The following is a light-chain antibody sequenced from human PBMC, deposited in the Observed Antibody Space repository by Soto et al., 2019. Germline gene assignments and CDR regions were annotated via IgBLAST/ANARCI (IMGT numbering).Light chain of an antibody. Sequence: DIQMTQSPSSLSASVGDRVTITCRASQGIGIYLGWFQQKPGKAPKRLIYAASTLEGGVPSRFSGSGSGAESTLTISSLQPEDFATYYCLQHNTYPYSFGQGTKLEIK. CDR2: AAS. V-gene: IGKV1-17*01. J-gene: IGKJ2*03. CDR3: LQHNTYPYS. CDR1: QGIGIY.